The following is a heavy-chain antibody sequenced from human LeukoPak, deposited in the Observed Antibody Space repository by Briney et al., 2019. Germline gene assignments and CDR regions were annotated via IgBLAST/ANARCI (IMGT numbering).Heavy chain of an antibody. Sequence: SETLSLTCAVYGGSFSGYYWSWIRQPPGKGLEWIGEINHSGSTNYNPSLKSRVTISVDTSKNQFSLKLSSVTAADTAVYYCARPGVVGANRFDYWGQGTLVTASS. CDR3: ARPGVVGANRFDY. J-gene: IGHJ4*02. CDR1: GGSFSGYY. D-gene: IGHD1-26*01. V-gene: IGHV4-34*01. CDR2: INHSGST.